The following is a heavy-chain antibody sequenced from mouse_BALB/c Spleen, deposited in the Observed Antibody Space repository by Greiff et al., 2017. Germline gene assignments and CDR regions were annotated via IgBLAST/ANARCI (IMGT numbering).Heavy chain of an antibody. J-gene: IGHJ4*01. CDR1: GFTFSDYY. CDR3: ARDEAYYRYDGGYYAMDY. CDR2: ISDGGSYT. D-gene: IGHD2-14*01. Sequence: EVKVVESGGGLVKPGGSLKLSCAASGFTFSDYYMYWVRQTPEKRLEWVATISDGGSYTYYPDSVKGRFTISRDNAKNNLYLQMSSLKSEDTAMYYCARDEAYYRYDGGYYAMDYWGQGTSVTVSS. V-gene: IGHV5-4*02.